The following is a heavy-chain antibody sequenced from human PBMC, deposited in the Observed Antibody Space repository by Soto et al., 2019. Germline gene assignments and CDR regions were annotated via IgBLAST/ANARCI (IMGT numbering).Heavy chain of an antibody. CDR3: ARRRIATNNYKWFDP. CDR1: GAALNSGNYY. J-gene: IGHJ5*02. CDR2: IYVTGAV. D-gene: IGHD2-21*01. Sequence: SETLSLTCSVSGAALNSGNYYWSWIRQVPVKGLEWIGHIYVTGAVDYNPSLRDRITISQDTSERQFSLNLRLVTAADTAVYYCARRRIATNNYKWFDPWGQGXLVTV. V-gene: IGHV4-31*03.